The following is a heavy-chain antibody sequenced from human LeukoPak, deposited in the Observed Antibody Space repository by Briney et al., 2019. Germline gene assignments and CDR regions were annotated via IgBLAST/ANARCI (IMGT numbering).Heavy chain of an antibody. V-gene: IGHV5-51*01. Sequence: GESLKISCKGSGYSFTNYWIGWVRQMPGKGLEWMGITYPNDSDTGYSPSFQGLVTISVDKSISTAYLQWSSLKASDTAMYYCARHRGYNYGYSDYWGQGTLVTVSS. D-gene: IGHD5-18*01. CDR3: ARHRGYNYGYSDY. J-gene: IGHJ4*02. CDR2: TYPNDSDT. CDR1: GYSFTNYW.